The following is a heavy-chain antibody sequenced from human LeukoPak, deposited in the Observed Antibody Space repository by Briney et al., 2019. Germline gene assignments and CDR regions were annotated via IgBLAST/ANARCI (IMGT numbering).Heavy chain of an antibody. D-gene: IGHD6-25*01. CDR1: GDSINSGGYY. V-gene: IGHV4-31*03. CDR3: ASALPGSAAIWPGYDG. J-gene: IGHJ4*02. Sequence: PSETLSLTCTVSGDSINSGGYYWSWIRLHPGKGLEWIGYIYYSGSTYYNPSLGSRVTISVDTARNQFSLKLSSVTAADTAVYYGASALPGSAAIWPGYDGWGQGTLVTVSS. CDR2: IYYSGST.